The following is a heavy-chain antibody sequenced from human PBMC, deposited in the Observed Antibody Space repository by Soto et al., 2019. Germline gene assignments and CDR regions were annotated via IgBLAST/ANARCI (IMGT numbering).Heavy chain of an antibody. J-gene: IGHJ3*02. CDR3: ARAYYYDSSGYLDI. CDR2: IYHSGST. V-gene: IGHV4-38-2*01. CDR1: GYSISSGYY. D-gene: IGHD3-22*01. Sequence: SATLSLTCAVSGYSISSGYYWGWIRQPPGKGLEWIGSIYHSGSTYYNPSLKSRVTISVDTSKNQFSLKLSSVTAADTAVYYCARAYYYDSSGYLDIWGQGTMVTVSS.